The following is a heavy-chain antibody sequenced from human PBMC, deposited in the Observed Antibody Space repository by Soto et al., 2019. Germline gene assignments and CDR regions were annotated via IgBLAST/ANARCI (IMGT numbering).Heavy chain of an antibody. D-gene: IGHD1-26*01. CDR1: ARSISSSSYY. CDR3: TVGALISVQN. V-gene: IGHV4-39*01. J-gene: IGHJ1*01. Sequence: PSETLSLTCTVSARSISSSSYYWGWIRQPPGKGLEWIGYIYYSGSTYSNPSLKSRVTISVDTSKNQFSLKLSSVTAADTAVYYCTVGALISVQNWGQGTLVTVSS. CDR2: IYYSGST.